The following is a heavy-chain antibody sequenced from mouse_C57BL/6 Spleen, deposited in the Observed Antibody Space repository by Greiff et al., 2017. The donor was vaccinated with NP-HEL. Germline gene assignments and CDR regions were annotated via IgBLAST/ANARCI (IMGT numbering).Heavy chain of an antibody. CDR3: ARSPYGYDVGYAMDY. Sequence: VQLKQSGPGLAKPSQTLSLPCSVTGYSITSDYWNWIRKFPGNKLEYMGYISYSGSTYYNPSLKSRISITRDTSKNQYYLQLNSVTTEDTATYYCARSPYGYDVGYAMDYWGQGTSVTVSS. CDR1: GYSITSDY. D-gene: IGHD2-2*01. CDR2: ISYSGST. V-gene: IGHV3-8*01. J-gene: IGHJ4*01.